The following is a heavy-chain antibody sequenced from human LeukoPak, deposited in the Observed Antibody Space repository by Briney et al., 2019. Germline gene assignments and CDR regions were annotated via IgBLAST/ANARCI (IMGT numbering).Heavy chain of an antibody. D-gene: IGHD1-26*01. CDR3: ARAPATNEWRCMDY. V-gene: IGHV3-7*01. Sequence: GGSLRLSCAASGFTFSNYWMGWVRQAPGKGLEWVANIKQDGSEKRYVDPVKGRFAISRDNAKNSLYLQMNSLRAEDTAVYYCARAPATNEWRCMDYWGQGTLVTVSS. CDR1: GFTFSNYW. CDR2: IKQDGSEK. J-gene: IGHJ4*02.